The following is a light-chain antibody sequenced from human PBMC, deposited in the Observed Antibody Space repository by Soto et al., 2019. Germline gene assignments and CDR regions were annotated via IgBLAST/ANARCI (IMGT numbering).Light chain of an antibody. CDR1: QNVATN. J-gene: IGKJ4*01. V-gene: IGKV3D-15*01. CDR2: GLS. CDR3: QQYYHWGLS. Sequence: VMTQSPATLSVSPGEGVTVFCRASQNVATNIAWYQVKPAQAPRLLIYGLSTRATGIPATFSGSGSGTHFSLTISSLQSEDSAVYYCQQYYHWGLSFGGGTKVEI.